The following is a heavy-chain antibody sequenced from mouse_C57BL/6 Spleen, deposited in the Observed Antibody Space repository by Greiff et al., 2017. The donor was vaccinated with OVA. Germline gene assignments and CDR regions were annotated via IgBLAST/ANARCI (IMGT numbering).Heavy chain of an antibody. CDR2: INPSNGGT. CDR1: GYTFTSCW. J-gene: IGHJ2*01. Sequence: QVQLKQPGTELVKPGASVKLSCKASGYTFTSCWMHWVKQRPGQGLEWIGNINPSNGGTNYNEKFKSKATLTVDKSSSTAYMQLSSLTSEDSAVYYCAAYDYGYYFDYWGQGTTLTVSS. V-gene: IGHV1-53*01. CDR3: AAYDYGYYFDY. D-gene: IGHD2-4*01.